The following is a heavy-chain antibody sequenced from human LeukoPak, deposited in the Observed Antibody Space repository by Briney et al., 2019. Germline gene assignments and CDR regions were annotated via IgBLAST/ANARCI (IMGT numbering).Heavy chain of an antibody. J-gene: IGHJ4*02. CDR1: GFTFSSYA. V-gene: IGHV3-64*01. CDR2: IRSNGGST. Sequence: GGSLRLSCAASGFTFSSYAMHWVRQAPGKGLEYVSAIRSNGGSTYYANSVKGRFTISRDKSKNTLYLQMGSLRAEDMAVYYCARSPPAAAAHYFDYWGQGTLVTVSS. CDR3: ARSPPAAAAHYFDY. D-gene: IGHD6-13*01.